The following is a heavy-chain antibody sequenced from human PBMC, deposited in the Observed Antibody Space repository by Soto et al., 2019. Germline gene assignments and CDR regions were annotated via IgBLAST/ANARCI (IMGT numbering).Heavy chain of an antibody. CDR1: GGTFSSYA. CDR2: IIPIFGTA. Sequence: QVQLVQSGAEVKKPGSSVKVSCKASGGTFSSYAISWVRQAPGKGLEWMGGIIPIFGTANYAQKFQGRVTITADESTSTAYMELTSLRAEDTGVYYCARDLTSQRYDHSNYYCMDVWGQGTTVTVSS. V-gene: IGHV1-69*01. D-gene: IGHD3-9*01. CDR3: ARDLTSQRYDHSNYYCMDV. J-gene: IGHJ6*02.